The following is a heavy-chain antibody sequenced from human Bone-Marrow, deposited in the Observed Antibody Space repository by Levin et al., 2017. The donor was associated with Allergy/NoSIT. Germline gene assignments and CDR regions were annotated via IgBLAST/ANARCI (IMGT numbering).Heavy chain of an antibody. D-gene: IGHD2-8*01. J-gene: IGHJ4*02. CDR1: GFRFRSYA. V-gene: IGHV3-23*01. CDR2: ISGSSNSI. CDR3: AKNGEEGSPFYDF. Sequence: GESLKISCAASGFRFRSYAMTWVRQAPGKGLEWVSAISGSSNSIYYVDSVKGRFTTSRDNSQNTLYLQMNNLRAEDTAVYYCAKNGEEGSPFYDFWGQGTLVTVSS.